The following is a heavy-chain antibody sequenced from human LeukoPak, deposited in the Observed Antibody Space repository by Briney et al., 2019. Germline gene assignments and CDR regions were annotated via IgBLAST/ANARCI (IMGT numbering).Heavy chain of an antibody. Sequence: GGSLRLSCAASGFTFSSYSMNWVRQAPGKGLEWVAVIWYDGSNKYYADSVKGRFTISRDNSKNTLYLQMNSLRAEDTAVYYCAREVQRQQLVFDWFDPWGQGTLVTVSS. J-gene: IGHJ5*02. D-gene: IGHD6-13*01. CDR3: AREVQRQQLVFDWFDP. CDR2: IWYDGSNK. V-gene: IGHV3-33*08. CDR1: GFTFSSYS.